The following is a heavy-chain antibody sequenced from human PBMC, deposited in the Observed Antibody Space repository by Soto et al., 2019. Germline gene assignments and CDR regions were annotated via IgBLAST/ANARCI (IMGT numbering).Heavy chain of an antibody. CDR2: ISAYNGDT. J-gene: IGHJ6*02. CDR3: ARDPPFSGILRGTPLMDV. V-gene: IGHV1-18*04. Sequence: XSVKVSCPASGYRFTTHVIGWVRRAPGHGLEWMGWISAYNGDTHYVQRFQGRLTMTTDTSTSTAYMELRSLTSDDTAVYYCARDPPFSGILRGTPLMDVWGQGTTVTVSS. CDR1: GYRFTTHV. D-gene: IGHD4-17*01.